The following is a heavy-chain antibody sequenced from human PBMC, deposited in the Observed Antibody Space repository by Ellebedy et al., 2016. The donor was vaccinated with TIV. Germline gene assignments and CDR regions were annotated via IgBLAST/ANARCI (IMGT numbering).Heavy chain of an antibody. D-gene: IGHD3-9*01. CDR2: ITSSGSTI. CDR3: GRAREPGYFAYYYYGMDV. V-gene: IGHV3-48*04. J-gene: IGHJ6*02. Sequence: GESLKISCAASGFSFSSYSMSWVRQAPGKGLEWVSYITSSGSTIYYADSVKGRFTVARDNAKNSLYLQMNSLRGDDTAVYYCGRAREPGYFAYYYYGMDVWGQGTTVTVSS. CDR1: GFSFSSYS.